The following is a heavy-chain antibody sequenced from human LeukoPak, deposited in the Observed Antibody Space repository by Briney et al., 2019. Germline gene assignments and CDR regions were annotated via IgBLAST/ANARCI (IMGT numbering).Heavy chain of an antibody. CDR2: IWDDGSNK. CDR3: ARDPGNDYGDYVGYYYGMDV. V-gene: IGHV3-33*01. D-gene: IGHD4-17*01. Sequence: GGGLRVSCAASGVTFRRYGMRWGREAPGEGVGWGAVIWDDGSNKYYADSVKGRFTISRDNSKNTLYLQMNSLRDEDTAVYYCARDPGNDYGDYVGYYYGMDVWGKGTTVTVSS. J-gene: IGHJ6*04. CDR1: GVTFRRYG.